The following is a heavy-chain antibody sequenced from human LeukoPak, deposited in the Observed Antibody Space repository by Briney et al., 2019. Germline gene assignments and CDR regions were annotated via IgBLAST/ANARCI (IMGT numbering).Heavy chain of an antibody. D-gene: IGHD3-22*01. V-gene: IGHV3-7*01. CDR2: IKQDGSEK. Sequence: GGSLRLSCAASGFTFSRYWMSWVRQAPGKGLEWVANIKQDGSEKYYVDSVKGRFTISRDNAKNSLYLQMNSLRAEDTAVYYCARGLHFRVYDSSDYYPYWGQGTLVTVSS. J-gene: IGHJ4*02. CDR3: ARGLHFRVYDSSDYYPY. CDR1: GFTFSRYW.